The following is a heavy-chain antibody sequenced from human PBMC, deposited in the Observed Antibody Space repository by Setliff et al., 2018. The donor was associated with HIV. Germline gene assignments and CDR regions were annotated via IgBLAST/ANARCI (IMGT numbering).Heavy chain of an antibody. Sequence: GASVKVSCKDFVYTFSTNAIHWVRQAPGQRLEWMVYINAGDDNTRYSEKFQGRVTITRDTSANTAYMELSSLRSEDKAVYYCARGSCRGCYLSDYWGLGTLVTDSS. V-gene: IGHV1-3*01. CDR1: VYTFSTNA. D-gene: IGHD6-19*01. J-gene: IGHJ4*02. CDR2: INAGDDNT. CDR3: ARGSCRGCYLSDY.